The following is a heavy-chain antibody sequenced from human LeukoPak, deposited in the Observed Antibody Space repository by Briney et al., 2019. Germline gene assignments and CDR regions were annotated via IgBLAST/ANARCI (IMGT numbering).Heavy chain of an antibody. CDR2: INPNSGGT. J-gene: IGHJ4*02. Sequence: ASVKVSCKASGYTFTGYYMHWVRQAPGQGLEWMGRINPNSGGTNYAQKFQGRVTMTRDTSISTAYMELSRLRSDDTAVYYFARDCGGGSGYSYWGQGTLVTDSS. CDR3: ARDCGGGSGYSY. D-gene: IGHD2-15*01. V-gene: IGHV1-2*06. CDR1: GYTFTGYY.